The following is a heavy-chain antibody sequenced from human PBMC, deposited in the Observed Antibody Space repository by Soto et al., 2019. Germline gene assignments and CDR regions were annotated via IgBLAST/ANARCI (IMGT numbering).Heavy chain of an antibody. CDR1: GGSFSGYY. CDR3: ARGADFTVPSIKS. D-gene: IGHD4-17*01. J-gene: IGHJ4*02. Sequence: PSETLSLTCAVYGGSFSGYYWSWIRQPPGKGLEWIGEINHSGSTNYNPSLKSRVTISVDTSKNQFSLKLSSVTAADTAVYYCARGADFTVPSIKSGGREPLVTVS. V-gene: IGHV4-34*01. CDR2: INHSGST.